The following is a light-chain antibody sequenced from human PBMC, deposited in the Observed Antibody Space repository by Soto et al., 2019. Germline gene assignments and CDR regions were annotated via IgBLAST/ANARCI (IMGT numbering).Light chain of an antibody. CDR3: LQYGSSPVT. J-gene: IGKJ1*01. Sequence: EIVLTQSPGTLSLSPGERATLSCRASQSDSSNYLAWYQQKPGQAPRLLIYGASSRATGIPDRFSGSGSGTDFTLTISRLEREDFAVYYCLQYGSSPVTFGQGTKVEIK. CDR1: QSDSSNY. CDR2: GAS. V-gene: IGKV3-20*01.